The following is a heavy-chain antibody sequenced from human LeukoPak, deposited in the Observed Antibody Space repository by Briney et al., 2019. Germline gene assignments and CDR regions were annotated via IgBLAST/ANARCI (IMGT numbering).Heavy chain of an antibody. Sequence: SETLSLTCTVSGGSISSSSYYWGWIRQPPGKGLEWIGSIYYSGSTYYNPSLKSRVTISVDTSKNQFSLKLSSVTAADTAVYYCARGDIAAAPTFDYWGQGTLVTVSS. V-gene: IGHV4-39*07. CDR3: ARGDIAAAPTFDY. J-gene: IGHJ4*02. D-gene: IGHD6-13*01. CDR1: GGSISSSSYY. CDR2: IYYSGST.